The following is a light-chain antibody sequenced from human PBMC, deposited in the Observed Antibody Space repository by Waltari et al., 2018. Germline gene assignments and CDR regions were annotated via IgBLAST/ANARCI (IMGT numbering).Light chain of an antibody. CDR3: QQYNSYSVLT. CDR1: QSISNW. J-gene: IGKJ4*01. CDR2: KAS. Sequence: DIQMTQSPSTLSASVGDRFPITCRASQSISNWFAWYQQKPGKAPKLLIYKASTLESGVPSRFSGSGSGTEFTLTISSLQPDDFATYYCQQYNSYSVLTFGGGTKVEIK. V-gene: IGKV1-5*03.